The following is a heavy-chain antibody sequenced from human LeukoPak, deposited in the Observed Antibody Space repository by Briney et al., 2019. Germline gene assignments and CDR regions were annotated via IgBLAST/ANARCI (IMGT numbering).Heavy chain of an antibody. Sequence: MPSQTLSLTCAVSGASISSGGYSWSWIRQPPGKGLEWIGYIYHSGSTYYNPSLKSRVTISVDRSKNQFSLKLSSVTAADTAVYYCARWYSGSYYANAFDIWGQGTMVTVSS. CDR3: ARWYSGSYYANAFDI. CDR1: GASISSGGYS. V-gene: IGHV4-30-2*01. J-gene: IGHJ3*02. D-gene: IGHD1-26*01. CDR2: IYHSGST.